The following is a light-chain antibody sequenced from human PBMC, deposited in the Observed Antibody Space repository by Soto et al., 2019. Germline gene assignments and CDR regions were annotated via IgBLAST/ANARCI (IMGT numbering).Light chain of an antibody. CDR3: AAWDDSLNGYV. CDR1: SSDVGGYNY. Sequence: QSALTQPPSASGSPGQSVTISCTGTSSDVGGYNYVSWYQQHPGKAPKLMIYEVSQRPSGVPDRFTGSKSGTSASLAISGVQSEDEADYYCAAWDDSLNGYVFGTGTKVTVL. V-gene: IGLV2-8*01. J-gene: IGLJ1*01. CDR2: EVS.